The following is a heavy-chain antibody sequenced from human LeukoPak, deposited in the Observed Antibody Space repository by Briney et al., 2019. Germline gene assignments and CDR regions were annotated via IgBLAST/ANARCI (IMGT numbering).Heavy chain of an antibody. CDR3: ARQDRDGYNSDDY. Sequence: SETLSLTCTVSGGSISSSSYYWGWIRQPPGKGLGWIGSIYYSGSTYYNPSLKSRVTISVDTSKNQFSLKLSSVTAADTAVYYCARQDRDGYNSDDYWGQGTLVTVSS. V-gene: IGHV4-39*01. CDR2: IYYSGST. J-gene: IGHJ4*02. D-gene: IGHD5-24*01. CDR1: GGSISSSSYY.